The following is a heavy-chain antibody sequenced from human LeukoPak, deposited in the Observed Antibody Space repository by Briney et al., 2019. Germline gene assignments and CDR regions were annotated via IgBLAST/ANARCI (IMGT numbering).Heavy chain of an antibody. CDR3: SEGYFEPFDH. V-gene: IGHV4-59*02. Sequence: SETLSLTCNVSGVSVSTSHWNWIRQRPGKGLEWIGCLSYTGKTDYNPSLKSRVSISLGSSNNHFSLKLTSVTAADTAVYYCSEGYFEPFDHWGLEILVTVSS. J-gene: IGHJ4*02. CDR2: LSYTGKT. CDR1: GVSVSTSH. D-gene: IGHD2/OR15-2a*01.